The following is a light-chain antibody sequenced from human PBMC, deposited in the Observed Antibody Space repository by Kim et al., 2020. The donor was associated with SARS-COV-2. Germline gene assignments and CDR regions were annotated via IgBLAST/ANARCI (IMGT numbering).Light chain of an antibody. CDR3: QQYSKWPPLT. J-gene: IGKJ4*01. Sequence: SPGERAPLSCRASQSVSSNLAWYQQKPGQAPRLLIYGASIRATGIPARFSCSGSGTEFTLTISSLQSEDLAIYYCQQYSKWPPLTFGGGTKVDIK. V-gene: IGKV3-15*01. CDR1: QSVSSN. CDR2: GAS.